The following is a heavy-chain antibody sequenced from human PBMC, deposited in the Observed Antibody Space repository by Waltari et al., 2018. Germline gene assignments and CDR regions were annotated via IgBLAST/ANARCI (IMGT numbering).Heavy chain of an antibody. D-gene: IGHD1-26*01. CDR1: GFTFSSYA. CDR3: AKGPKWELLPEPYFDY. J-gene: IGHJ4*02. V-gene: IGHV3-23*01. Sequence: EVQLLESGGGLVQPGGSLRLSCAAFGFTFSSYAMSWVRQAPGKGLEWVSAISGSGGSTYYADSVKGRFTISRDNSKNTLYLQMNSLRAEDTAVYYCAKGPKWELLPEPYFDYWGQGTLVTVSS. CDR2: ISGSGGST.